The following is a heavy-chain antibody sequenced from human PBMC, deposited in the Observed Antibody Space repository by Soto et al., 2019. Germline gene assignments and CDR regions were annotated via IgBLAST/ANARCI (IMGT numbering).Heavy chain of an antibody. Sequence: SLTLCRRWSAAGGPGASTSDSWSWILHTLGKGLEWIGYIYYSGSTYYNPSLKSRVTISVDTSKDQFSLKLSSVTAADTAVYYCARAPQEYSSSYYFDYWGQGTLVTVSS. D-gene: IGHD6-6*01. J-gene: IGHJ4*02. V-gene: IGHV4-31*02. CDR2: IYYSGST. CDR1: GGPGASTSDS. CDR3: ARAPQEYSSSYYFDY.